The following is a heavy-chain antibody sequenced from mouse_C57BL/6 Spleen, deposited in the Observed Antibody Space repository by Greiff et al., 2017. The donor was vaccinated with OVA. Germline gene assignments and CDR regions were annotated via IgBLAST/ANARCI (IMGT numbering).Heavy chain of an antibody. CDR3: AVSRLLTTVGGLDY. CDR2: IHPNSGST. Sequence: QVQLKQPGAELVKPGASVKLSCKASGYTFTSYWMHWVKQRPGQGLEWIGMIHPNSGSTNYNEKFKSKATLTVDKSSSNAYMHLSSLTSVVSPVYYCAVSRLLTTVGGLDYWGQGTSVTGSS. CDR1: GYTFTSYW. V-gene: IGHV1-64*01. D-gene: IGHD1-1*01. J-gene: IGHJ4*01.